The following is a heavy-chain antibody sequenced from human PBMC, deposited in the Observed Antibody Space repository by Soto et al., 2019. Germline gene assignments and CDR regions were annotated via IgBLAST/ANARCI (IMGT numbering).Heavy chain of an antibody. Sequence: QITLKESGPTLVNPTQTLTLTCSVSGFSLSTSGVGVGWIRQPPGKALEWLALIYWDDDKRYSPSLERRLTITRDTSKNQVVLTMTNMNPVDTATYYCARRRRAAGGYYFDYWGQGALITVSS. V-gene: IGHV2-5*02. CDR2: IYWDDDK. D-gene: IGHD6-13*01. CDR1: GFSLSTSGVG. J-gene: IGHJ4*02. CDR3: ARRRRAAGGYYFDY.